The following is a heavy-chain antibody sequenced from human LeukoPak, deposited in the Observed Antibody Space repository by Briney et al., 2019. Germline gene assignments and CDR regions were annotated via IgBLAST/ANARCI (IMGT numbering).Heavy chain of an antibody. CDR2: INHSGNT. Sequence: SETLSLTCAVYGGSSSGYYWSWIRQPPGKGLEWIGEINHSGNTNYNPSLKSRVTISVDTSKNQFSLKLSSVTAADTAVYYCARDYYYDSSAYFDAFDIWGQGTMVTVSS. D-gene: IGHD3-22*01. CDR3: ARDYYYDSSAYFDAFDI. CDR1: GGSSSGYY. J-gene: IGHJ3*02. V-gene: IGHV4-34*01.